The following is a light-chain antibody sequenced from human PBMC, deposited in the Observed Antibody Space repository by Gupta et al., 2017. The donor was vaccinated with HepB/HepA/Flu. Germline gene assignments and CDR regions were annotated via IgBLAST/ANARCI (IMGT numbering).Light chain of an antibody. J-gene: IGKJ1*01. V-gene: IGKV3-20*01. CDR1: QSVSSSY. CDR2: GAS. CDR3: QQEGSSPRT. Sequence: DIVLTQSPGTLSLSPGERATLSCRASQSVSSSYLAWYQQKPGQAPRLLIYGASSRATGIPDRFSGSGSGTDFTLTISRLEPEDFAVYYCQQEGSSPRTFGQGTKVEIK.